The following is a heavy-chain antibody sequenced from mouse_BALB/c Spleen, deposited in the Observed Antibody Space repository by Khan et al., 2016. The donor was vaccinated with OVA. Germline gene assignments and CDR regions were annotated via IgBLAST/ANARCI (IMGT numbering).Heavy chain of an antibody. J-gene: IGHJ3*01. V-gene: IGHV14-1*02. CDR2: IDPENGNT. CDR1: GFNIKDYY. D-gene: IGHD2-1*01. Sequence: EVQLKESGAELVRPGALVKLSCKASGFNIKDYYMLWVKQRPEQGLEWIGWIDPENGNTIYDPKFQDKASITADTSSNTAYLQLSSLTSEDTAVYYCVRRGYGNYWFAYWGQGTLVTVSA. CDR3: VRRGYGNYWFAY.